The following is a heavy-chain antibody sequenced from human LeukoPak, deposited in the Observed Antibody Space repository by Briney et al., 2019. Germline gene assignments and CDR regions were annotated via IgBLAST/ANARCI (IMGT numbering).Heavy chain of an antibody. Sequence: PGGSLRLSCAASGFSVSTNFMTWVRQAPGKGLEWVSVIFSGGSTYYADSVKGRFTISRDNSKNTLYLQMNSLRAEDTAVYYCARGGFCTGTSCSPSAPAPYYYYGMDVWGQGTTVTVS. CDR1: GFSVSTNF. CDR2: IFSGGST. J-gene: IGHJ6*02. D-gene: IGHD2-2*01. V-gene: IGHV3-53*01. CDR3: ARGGFCTGTSCSPSAPAPYYYYGMDV.